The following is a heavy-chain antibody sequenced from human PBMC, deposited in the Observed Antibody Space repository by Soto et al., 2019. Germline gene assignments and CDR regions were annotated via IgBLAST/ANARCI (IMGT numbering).Heavy chain of an antibody. CDR3: AKAMVVVTAISGGGGFDK. J-gene: IGHJ3*02. Sequence: GGSLRLSSAASGFTFSSYGMHWVRQAPGKGLEWVAVISYDGSNKYCADSVKGRFTISRDNSKNTLYLQMNSLRAEDTAVYYCAKAMVVVTAISGGGGFDKWGQGTLVTVS. V-gene: IGHV3-30*18. CDR2: ISYDGSNK. D-gene: IGHD2-21*02. CDR1: GFTFSSYG.